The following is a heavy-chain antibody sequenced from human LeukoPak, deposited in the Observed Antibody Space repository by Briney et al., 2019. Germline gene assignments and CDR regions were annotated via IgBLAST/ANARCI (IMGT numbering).Heavy chain of an antibody. CDR2: IYYTGST. Sequence: SETLSLTCTVSGGSISSYYWSWIPQPPGKGLEWIGYIYYTGSTNYNPSLKSRVTISVDTSKNQFSLKLSPVTAADTAVYFCARGSGLFNYWGQGTLVTVSS. CDR3: ARGSGLFNY. CDR1: GGSISSYY. V-gene: IGHV4-59*01. D-gene: IGHD6-19*01. J-gene: IGHJ4*02.